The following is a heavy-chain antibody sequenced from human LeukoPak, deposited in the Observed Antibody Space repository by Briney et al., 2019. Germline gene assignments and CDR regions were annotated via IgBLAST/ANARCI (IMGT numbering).Heavy chain of an antibody. D-gene: IGHD1-26*01. CDR1: GFTFSSYA. CDR2: ISGSGGST. V-gene: IGHV3-23*01. J-gene: IGHJ4*02. Sequence: PGGSLRLSCAASGFTFSSYAMSWGRQAPGRGREWVSAISGSGGSTYYADSVKGRLTISRDNSKNPLYLQMNSLRAEDTAVYYCARSRGSYQGGDDFDYWGQGTLVTVSS. CDR3: ARSRGSYQGGDDFDY.